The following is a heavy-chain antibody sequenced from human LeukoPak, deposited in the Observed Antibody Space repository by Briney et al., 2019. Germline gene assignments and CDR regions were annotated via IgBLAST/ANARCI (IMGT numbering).Heavy chain of an antibody. CDR3: ARSTVTTWVGDFDY. D-gene: IGHD4-17*01. CDR2: IFYSGNT. J-gene: IGHJ4*02. Sequence: SETLSLTCTVSGGSVSSSSYYWGWIRQPPGKGLEWIGSIFYSGNTYYNPSLESRVTISVDTTKNQFSLKLSSVTAADTAVYCCARSTVTTWVGDFDYWGQGPLVTVSS. CDR1: GGSVSSSSYY. V-gene: IGHV4-39*01.